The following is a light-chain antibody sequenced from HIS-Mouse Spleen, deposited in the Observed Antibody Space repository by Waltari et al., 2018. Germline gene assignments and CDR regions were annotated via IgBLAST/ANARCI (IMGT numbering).Light chain of an antibody. V-gene: IGLV2-23*01. CDR1: SSDAGSYNL. Sequence: QSALTQPASVSGSPGQSITISCTGTSSDAGSYNLVPWYQQHPGNAPNLMIYEGSKRPSGVSNRFSGSKSGNTASLTISGLQAEDEADYYCCSYAGSSTWVFGGGTKLTVL. J-gene: IGLJ3*02. CDR3: CSYAGSSTWV. CDR2: EGS.